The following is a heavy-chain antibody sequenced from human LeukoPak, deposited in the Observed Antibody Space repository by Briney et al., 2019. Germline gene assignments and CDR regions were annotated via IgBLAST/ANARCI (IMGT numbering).Heavy chain of an antibody. V-gene: IGHV3-23*01. CDR1: RFTFSAYS. J-gene: IGHJ6*02. CDR2: ISGSGGNT. D-gene: IGHD6-13*01. CDR3: ARGGILYGMDV. Sequence: GGSLRLSCAASRFTFSAYSMSWVRQAPGKGLEWVSAISGSGGNTYYADSVRGRFTISRDNSKNTLYLQMNSLRAEDTAAYYCARGGILYGMDVWGQGTTVTVSS.